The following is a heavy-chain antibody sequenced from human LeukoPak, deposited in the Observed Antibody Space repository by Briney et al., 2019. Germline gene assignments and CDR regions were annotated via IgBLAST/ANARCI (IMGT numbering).Heavy chain of an antibody. J-gene: IGHJ4*02. Sequence: PGASVKVSCKASGYTFTSYDINWVRQATGQGLEWMGWMNPNSGNTGYAQKFQGGVTMTRNTSISTAYMELSSLRSEDTAVYYCARGTTGWLSQTTFDYWGQGTLVTVSS. CDR3: ARGTTGWLSQTTFDY. V-gene: IGHV1-8*01. D-gene: IGHD6-19*01. CDR2: MNPNSGNT. CDR1: GYTFTSYD.